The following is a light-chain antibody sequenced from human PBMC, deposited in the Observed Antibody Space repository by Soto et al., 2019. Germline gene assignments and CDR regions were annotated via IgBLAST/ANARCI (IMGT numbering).Light chain of an antibody. Sequence: QSVLTQPASVSGSPGQSITISCTGTSGDVGGYDYVSWYQQHPGKAPKLMIYDVTNRPSGVSDRFSGSKSGNTASMTISGLQDEDEAYYYCSSYTSSNTLVFGSGTKVTVL. V-gene: IGLV2-14*01. CDR2: DVT. CDR1: SGDVGGYDY. CDR3: SSYTSSNTLV. J-gene: IGLJ1*01.